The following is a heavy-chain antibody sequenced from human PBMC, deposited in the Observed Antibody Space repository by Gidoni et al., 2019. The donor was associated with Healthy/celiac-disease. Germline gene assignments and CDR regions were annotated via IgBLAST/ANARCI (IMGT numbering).Heavy chain of an antibody. V-gene: IGHV4-4*07. CDR1: GGSISSYY. CDR2: IYTSGST. J-gene: IGHJ4*02. D-gene: IGHD6-6*01. CDR3: ARDLGYSSSSRFDY. Sequence: QVQLQESGPALVKPSETLSLICTVSGGSISSYYWSWIRQPAGKGLEWIGRIYTSGSTNYNPSRKSRVTMSVDTSKNQFSLKLSSVTAADTAVYYCARDLGYSSSSRFDYWGQGTLVTVSS.